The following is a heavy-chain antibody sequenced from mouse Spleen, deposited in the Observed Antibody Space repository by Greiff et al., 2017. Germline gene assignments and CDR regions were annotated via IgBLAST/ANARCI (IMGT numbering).Heavy chain of an antibody. J-gene: IGHJ3*01. V-gene: IGHV5-17*01. CDR1: GFTFSDYG. D-gene: IGHD2-1*01. CDR2: ISSGSSTI. CDR3: ARLDGNYWFAY. Sequence: EVKVEESGGGLVKPGGSLKLSCAASGFTFSDYGMHWVRQAPEKGLEWVAYISSGSSTIYYADTVKGRFTISRDNAKNTLFLQMTSLRSEDTAMYYCARLDGNYWFAYWGQGTLVTVSA.